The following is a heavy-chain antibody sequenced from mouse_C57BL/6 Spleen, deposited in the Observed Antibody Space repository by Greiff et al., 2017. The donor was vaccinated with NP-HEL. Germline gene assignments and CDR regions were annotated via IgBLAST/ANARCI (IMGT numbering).Heavy chain of an antibody. CDR2: INYDGSST. Sequence: EVQVVESEGGLVQPGSSMKLSCTASGFTFSDYYMAWVRQVPEKGLEWVANINYDGSSTYYLDSLKSRFIISRDNAKNILYLQMSSLKSEDTATYYCARTYYYGSNAMDYWGQGTSVTVSS. CDR1: GFTFSDYY. CDR3: ARTYYYGSNAMDY. D-gene: IGHD1-1*01. J-gene: IGHJ4*01. V-gene: IGHV5-16*01.